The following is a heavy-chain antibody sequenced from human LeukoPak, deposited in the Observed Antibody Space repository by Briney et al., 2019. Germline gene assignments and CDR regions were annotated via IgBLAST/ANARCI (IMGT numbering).Heavy chain of an antibody. V-gene: IGHV3-7*01. CDR1: GFTFSSYW. CDR3: ARDSAWIQLWFWDY. J-gene: IGHJ4*02. CDR2: IKQDGSEK. D-gene: IGHD5-18*01. Sequence: TGGSLRLSCAASGFTFSSYWMSWVRQAPGKGLEWVANIKQDGSEKYYVDSVKGGFTISRDNAKNSLYLQMNSLRAEDTAVYYCARDSAWIQLWFWDYWGQGTLVTVSS.